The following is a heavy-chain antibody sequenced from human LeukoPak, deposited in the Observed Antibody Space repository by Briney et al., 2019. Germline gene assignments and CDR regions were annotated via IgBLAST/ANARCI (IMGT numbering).Heavy chain of an antibody. D-gene: IGHD3-10*01. CDR2: ISYDGSNK. CDR1: GFSFSSYG. J-gene: IGHJ6*02. CDR3: VKDVSYGSGSYYGMDV. Sequence: PGGSLRLSCAASGFSFSSYGMHWVRQAPGKGLEWVAVISYDGSNKYYADSVKGRFTISRDNSKNTLYLQMNSLRAEDTAVYYCVKDVSYGSGSYYGMDVRGQGTTVTVSS. V-gene: IGHV3-30*18.